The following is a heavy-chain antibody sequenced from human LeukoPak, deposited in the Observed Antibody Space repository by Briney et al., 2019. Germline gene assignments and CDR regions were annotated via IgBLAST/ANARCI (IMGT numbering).Heavy chain of an antibody. Sequence: GGSLRLSCAVSGFTFSSYAMNWVRQAPGKGLEWVSAISGGGGNTFYADSVRGRLTISRDNSKNTLYLQMSSLRVEDTAIYYCAKEQGYSGYDPGDYWGQGTLVTVSS. CDR2: ISGGGGNT. D-gene: IGHD5-12*01. CDR3: AKEQGYSGYDPGDY. V-gene: IGHV3-23*01. CDR1: GFTFSSYA. J-gene: IGHJ4*02.